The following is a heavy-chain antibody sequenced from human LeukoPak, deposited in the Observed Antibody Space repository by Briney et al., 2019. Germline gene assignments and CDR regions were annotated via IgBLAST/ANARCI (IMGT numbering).Heavy chain of an antibody. D-gene: IGHD2/OR15-2a*01. CDR3: ARVGPFRFAP. CDR1: GGSINSYY. CDR2: IYYSGST. Sequence: SETLSLTCTVSGGSINSYYWSWIRQPPGKGLEWIGYIYYSGSTNYNPSLKSRVTISIDTSKNQFSLKLSSVTAADTAVYYCARVGPFRFAPWGQGTLVTVSS. V-gene: IGHV4-59*13. J-gene: IGHJ5*02.